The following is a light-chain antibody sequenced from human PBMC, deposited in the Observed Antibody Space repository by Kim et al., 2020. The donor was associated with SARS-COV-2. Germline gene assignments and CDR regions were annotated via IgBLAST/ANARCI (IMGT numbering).Light chain of an antibody. CDR2: DNI. V-gene: IGLV1-40*01. Sequence: RATISCTGSSSNIGTGYDVHWYHQNPATAPPLLIFDNIHRPPGVPDRCSGSKSATSASLAITGLQVDDEASYYCQSYDSKLRGSVFGGGTQLTVL. J-gene: IGLJ3*02. CDR3: QSYDSKLRGSV. CDR1: SSNIGTGYD.